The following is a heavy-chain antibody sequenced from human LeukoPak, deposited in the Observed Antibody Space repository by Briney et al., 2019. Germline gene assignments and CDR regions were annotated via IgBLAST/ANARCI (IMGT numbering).Heavy chain of an antibody. CDR2: IIPILAME. D-gene: IGHD3-10*02. CDR3: ARCSGSYYNIIYYYGLDG. Sequence: AVTVSCKASGGTFSSCAISGVRQPAGQGLEGMGRIIPILAMENYAQKFQGRVPIIADKSTSTAYMGLSSLRSEDTAVYYRARCSGSYYNIIYYYGLDGWGQGTTVTVSS. J-gene: IGHJ6*02. CDR1: GGTFSSCA. V-gene: IGHV1-69*04.